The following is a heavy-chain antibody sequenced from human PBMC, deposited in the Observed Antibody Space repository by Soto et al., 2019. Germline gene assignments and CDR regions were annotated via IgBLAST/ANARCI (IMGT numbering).Heavy chain of an antibody. J-gene: IGHJ4*02. CDR1: GFNFRDCS. V-gene: IGHV3-48*02. CDR3: ARSPAYSSLSHDY. Sequence: GGSLRLSCAASGFNFRDCSMNWVRQAPGKGLEWISYISVGSSTIYYADSVRGRLTISRDNAKNSLYLQMNSLRDEDTAVYYCARSPAYSSLSHDYWGQGTLVTVSS. D-gene: IGHD6-6*01. CDR2: ISVGSSTI.